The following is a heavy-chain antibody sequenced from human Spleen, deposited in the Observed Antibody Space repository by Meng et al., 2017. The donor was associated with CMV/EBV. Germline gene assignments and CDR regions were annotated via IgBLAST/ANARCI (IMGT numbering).Heavy chain of an antibody. CDR3: ARSYYDFWSGYNRGWFDP. Sequence: GITVSSNYMSWVRQAPGKGLEWVSVIYSGGSTDYADSVKGRFTISRDNSKNTLYLQMNSLRAEDTAVYYCARSYYDFWSGYNRGWFDPWGQGTLVTVS. J-gene: IGHJ5*02. CDR1: GITVSSNY. D-gene: IGHD3-3*01. V-gene: IGHV3-66*02. CDR2: IYSGGST.